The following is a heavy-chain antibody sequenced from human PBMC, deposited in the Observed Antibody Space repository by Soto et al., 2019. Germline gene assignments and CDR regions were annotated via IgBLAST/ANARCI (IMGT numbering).Heavy chain of an antibody. CDR3: ARLQFGEGFDY. D-gene: IGHD3-10*01. CDR1: GGPISGGGCS. J-gene: IGHJ4*02. V-gene: IGHV4-30-2*01. Sequence: SETLSLTCTVSGGPISGGGCSWSWIRQPPGKGLEWIGYILHTGGTQYNPSLKSRVSMSVDKSKNQFSLHLTSVTAADTAVYYCARLQFGEGFDYWGQGALVTVYS. CDR2: ILHTGGT.